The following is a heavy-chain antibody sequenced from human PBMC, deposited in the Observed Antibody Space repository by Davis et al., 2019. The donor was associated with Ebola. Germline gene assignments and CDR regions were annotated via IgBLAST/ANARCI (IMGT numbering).Heavy chain of an antibody. CDR3: ARVSTDRYCTNGVCYTEGFDP. Sequence: SETLSLTCTVSGGSISSYYWSWIRQPPGKGLEWIGKINHSGSTNYNPSLKSRVTISVDTSKNQFSLKLSSVTAADTAVYYCARVSTDRYCTNGVCYTEGFDPWGQGTLVTVSS. CDR1: GGSISSYY. D-gene: IGHD2-8*01. CDR2: INHSGST. V-gene: IGHV4-34*01. J-gene: IGHJ5*02.